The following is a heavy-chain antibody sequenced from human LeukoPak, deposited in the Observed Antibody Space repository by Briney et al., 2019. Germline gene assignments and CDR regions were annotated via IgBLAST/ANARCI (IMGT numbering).Heavy chain of an antibody. Sequence: PGGSLRLSCAASGFTFSSYAMTWVRQAPGKGLEWVGIFYPGDSDTRYSPSFQGQVTISADKSISTAYLQWSSLKASDTAMYYCARRSSDYYFDYWGQGTLVTVSS. CDR1: GFTFSSYA. CDR2: FYPGDSDT. CDR3: ARRSSDYYFDY. V-gene: IGHV5-51*01. J-gene: IGHJ4*02. D-gene: IGHD3-22*01.